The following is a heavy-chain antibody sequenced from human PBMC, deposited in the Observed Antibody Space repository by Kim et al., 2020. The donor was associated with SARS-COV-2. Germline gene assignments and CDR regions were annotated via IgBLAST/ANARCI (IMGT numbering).Heavy chain of an antibody. CDR3: ARGLPSEMATIGTLDY. V-gene: IGHV4-59*08. CDR1: GGSISSYY. Sequence: SETLSLTCTVSGGSISSYYWSWIRQPPGKGLEWIGYIYYSGSTNYNPSLKSRVTISVDRSKNQFSLKLRSVTGADTAVYFCARGLPSEMATIGTLDYWGQGTLVTVSS. CDR2: IYYSGST. J-gene: IGHJ4*02. D-gene: IGHD1-26*01.